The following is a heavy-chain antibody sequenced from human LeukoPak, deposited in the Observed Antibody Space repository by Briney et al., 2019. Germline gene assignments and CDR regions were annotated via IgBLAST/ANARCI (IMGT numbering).Heavy chain of an antibody. CDR3: TRGPYSNLGRFDY. Sequence: SETLSLTCAVYGGSFSAYYWSWIRQPPGKGLEWIGEINHSGSTNYNPSLKSRVTISVGTSKNQFSLKLSSVIAADTAVYYCTRGPYSNLGRFDYWGQGTLVTVSS. V-gene: IGHV4-34*01. J-gene: IGHJ4*02. D-gene: IGHD4-11*01. CDR2: INHSGST. CDR1: GGSFSAYY.